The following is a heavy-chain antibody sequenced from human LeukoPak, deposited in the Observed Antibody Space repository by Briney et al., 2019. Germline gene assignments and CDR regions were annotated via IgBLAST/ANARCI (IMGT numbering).Heavy chain of an antibody. CDR2: IIPIFGTA. Sequence: ASVKVSCKASGGTFSSYAISWARQAPGQGLEWMGGIIPIFGTANYAQKFQGRVTITADESTSTAYMELSSLRSEDTAVYYCARALLWFGETPHWFDPWGQGTLVTVSS. D-gene: IGHD3-10*01. V-gene: IGHV1-69*13. CDR3: ARALLWFGETPHWFDP. CDR1: GGTFSSYA. J-gene: IGHJ5*02.